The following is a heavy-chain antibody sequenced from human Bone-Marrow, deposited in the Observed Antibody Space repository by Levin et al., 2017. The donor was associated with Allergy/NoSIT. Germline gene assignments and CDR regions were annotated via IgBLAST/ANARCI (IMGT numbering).Heavy chain of an antibody. J-gene: IGHJ2*01. CDR3: AREYGGDWYFDL. V-gene: IGHV4-59*01. CDR1: GDSISSYY. Sequence: SQTLSLTCTVSGDSISSYYWSWIRQPPGRGLEWIGYIHYDGNTNYNPSLKSRITISLDTSKNDFSLKLRSVTAADTAVYYCAREYGGDWYFDLWGRGTLVTVSS. CDR2: IHYDGNT. D-gene: IGHD2-21*01.